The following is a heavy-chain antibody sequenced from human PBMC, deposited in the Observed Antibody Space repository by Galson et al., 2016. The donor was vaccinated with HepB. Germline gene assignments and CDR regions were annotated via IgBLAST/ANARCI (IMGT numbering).Heavy chain of an antibody. CDR3: ARGGDYASWFDP. J-gene: IGHJ5*02. CDR1: GFTFSNYW. Sequence: SLRLSCAASGFTFSNYWMTWVRQAPGKGLEWVASTNRDGSGNFYVDSVKGRFTVSRDNAKNTLYLQMNSLRAEDTAVYYCARGGDYASWFDPWGQGTLVTVSS. D-gene: IGHD4-17*01. CDR2: TNRDGSGN. V-gene: IGHV3-7*01.